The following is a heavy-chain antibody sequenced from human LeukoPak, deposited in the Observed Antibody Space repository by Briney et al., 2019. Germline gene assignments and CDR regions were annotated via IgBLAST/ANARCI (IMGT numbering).Heavy chain of an antibody. CDR1: GFTFSDYY. D-gene: IGHD6-19*01. CDR3: ARVSSSGWYYYYYMDV. Sequence: GGSLRLSCAASGFTFSDYYMSWIRQAPGKGLEWVSYISSSGSTIYYADSVKGRFTISGDNAKNSLYLQMNSLRAEDTAVYYCARVSSSGWYYYYYMDVWGKGTTVTVSS. CDR2: ISSSGSTI. V-gene: IGHV3-11*04. J-gene: IGHJ6*03.